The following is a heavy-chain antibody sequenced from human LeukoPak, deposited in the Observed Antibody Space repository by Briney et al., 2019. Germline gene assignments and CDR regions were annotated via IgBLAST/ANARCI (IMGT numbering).Heavy chain of an antibody. CDR2: INPNSGGT. CDR3: ARFPLGQWLGFDY. D-gene: IGHD6-19*01. Sequence: ASVKVSCKASGYTFTGYYMHWVRQAPGQGLEWMGWINPNSGGTNYAQKFQGRVTMTRDTSISTAYMELSRLRSDDTAVYYCARFPLGQWLGFDYWGQGTLVTVSS. V-gene: IGHV1-2*02. CDR1: GYTFTGYY. J-gene: IGHJ4*02.